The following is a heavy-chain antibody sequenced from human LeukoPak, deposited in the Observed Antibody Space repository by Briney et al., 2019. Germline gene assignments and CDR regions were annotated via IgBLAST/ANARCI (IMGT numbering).Heavy chain of an antibody. CDR2: ISWNSGSI. Sequence: GGSLRLSCAASGFTFADYAMHWVRQAPGKGLEWVSGISWNSGSIGYADSVKGRFTISRDNAKNSLYLQMNSLRAEDTALYYCAKAKVALDYWGQGTLVTVSS. CDR3: AKAKVALDY. J-gene: IGHJ4*02. D-gene: IGHD2-15*01. V-gene: IGHV3-9*01. CDR1: GFTFADYA.